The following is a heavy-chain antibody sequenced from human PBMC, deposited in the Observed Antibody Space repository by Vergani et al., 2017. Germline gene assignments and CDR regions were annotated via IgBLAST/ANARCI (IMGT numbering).Heavy chain of an antibody. CDR1: GDSVSSNSAA. CDR2: KYYRYKWYN. D-gene: IGHD5-18*01. CDR3: ARADGYSYGRPTNYFDY. V-gene: IGHV6-1*01. J-gene: IGHJ4*02. Sequence: QVQLPQSGPGLVKPSQTLSLTCAISGDSVSSNSAAWNWIRQSPSRGLEWLGRKYYRYKWYNDYAVSVKSRITIHPDTSKNQFSLQLNSVTPEDTAVYYCARADGYSYGRPTNYFDYWGQGTLVTVSS.